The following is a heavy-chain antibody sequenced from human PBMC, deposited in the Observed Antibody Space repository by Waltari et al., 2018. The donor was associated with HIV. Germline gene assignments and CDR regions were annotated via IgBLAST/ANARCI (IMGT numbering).Heavy chain of an antibody. Sequence: EVQLVESGGGLVQPGGSLRLSCAASGFTVSSNYMSGVRQAPGKGLAWGSVIYSGGSTYHADSVKGRFTISRDNSKNTLYLQMNSLRAEDTAVYYCARDQVSAPDYYYYGMDVWGQGTTVTVSS. D-gene: IGHD1-20*01. V-gene: IGHV3-66*01. CDR1: GFTVSSNY. CDR2: IYSGGST. CDR3: ARDQVSAPDYYYYGMDV. J-gene: IGHJ6*02.